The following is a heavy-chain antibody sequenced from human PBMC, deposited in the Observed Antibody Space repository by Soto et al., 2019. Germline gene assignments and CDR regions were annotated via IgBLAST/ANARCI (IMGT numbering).Heavy chain of an antibody. V-gene: IGHV1-18*01. CDR1: GYTFTNYV. CDR3: ARDSSGYGILDY. Sequence: QVQLVQSGAEVKKPGASVKVSCKASGYTFTNYVISWVRQAPGQGLEWMGWISAFNGNIKYTQKFQGRLTMTTDTSTITVYMELRSLRSDDTAICYCARDSSGYGILDYWGQGTLVTVSS. CDR2: ISAFNGNI. D-gene: IGHD3-22*01. J-gene: IGHJ4*02.